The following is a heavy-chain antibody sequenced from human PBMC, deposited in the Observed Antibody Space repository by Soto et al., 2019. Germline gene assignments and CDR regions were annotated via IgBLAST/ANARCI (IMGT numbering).Heavy chain of an antibody. CDR3: AASLKYCSGGSCIDY. D-gene: IGHD2-15*01. J-gene: IGHJ4*02. CDR2: IIPILGIA. Sequence: SVKVSCKASGGTFSSYTISWVRQAPGQGLEWMGRIIPILGIANYAQKFQGRVTITADKSTSTAYMELSSLRSEDTAVYYCAASLKYCSGGSCIDYWGQGTLVTVSS. V-gene: IGHV1-69*02. CDR1: GGTFSSYT.